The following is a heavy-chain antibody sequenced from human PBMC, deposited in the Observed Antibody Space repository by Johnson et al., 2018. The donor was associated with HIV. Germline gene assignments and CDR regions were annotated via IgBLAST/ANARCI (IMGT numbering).Heavy chain of an antibody. CDR1: GFTFSSYG. Sequence: QVQLVESGGGVVQPGGSLRLSCAASGFTFSSYGMHWVRQAPGKGLEWVAFIWYDGSNKYYADSVKGRFTITRDNSKNTLYLQMNSLKTEDTAVYYCTTYTAMVTMYVEIKGGAFDIWGQGTMVTVSS. CDR3: TTYTAMVTMYVEIKGGAFDI. J-gene: IGHJ3*02. CDR2: IWYDGSNK. D-gene: IGHD5-18*01. V-gene: IGHV3-30*02.